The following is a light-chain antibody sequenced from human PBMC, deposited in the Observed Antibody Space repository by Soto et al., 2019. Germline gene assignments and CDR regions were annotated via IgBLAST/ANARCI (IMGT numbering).Light chain of an antibody. CDR1: QSVSSN. Sequence: IVMTQSPATFSVLAGAGTTLSSRASQSVSSNLAWYQQKPGQAPTLLIYGASTRATGIPARFSGSGSGTEFTLTLSSLQSEDFAVYYCQQYNNWPPFTFVVGTKVDI. J-gene: IGKJ4*01. V-gene: IGKV3-15*01. CDR2: GAS. CDR3: QQYNNWPPFT.